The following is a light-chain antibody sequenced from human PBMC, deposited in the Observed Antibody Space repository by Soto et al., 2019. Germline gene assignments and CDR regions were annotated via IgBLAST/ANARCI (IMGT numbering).Light chain of an antibody. Sequence: DIQLTQSPSFLSASVGDRVTITCGASQGISSYLAWYQQKPGKAPKLLIYAASTLQSGVPSRFRGSGSGTEFTLTISRLKPEDFATYYCQQLNSYPITFGQGTRLEI. CDR2: AAS. J-gene: IGKJ5*01. CDR3: QQLNSYPIT. V-gene: IGKV1-9*01. CDR1: QGISSY.